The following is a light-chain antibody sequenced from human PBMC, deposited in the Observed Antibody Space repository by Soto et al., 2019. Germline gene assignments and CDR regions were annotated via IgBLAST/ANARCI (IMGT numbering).Light chain of an antibody. V-gene: IGLV2-11*01. CDR3: CSYAGSYSLV. CDR1: SSDVGGYNY. J-gene: IGLJ2*01. Sequence: QSVLTQPRSVSGAPGQSVTISCTGTSSDVGGYNYVSWYQQHPGKAPKLIIYDVSKRPSGVPDRFSGSKSGNSASLTISGLQAEDEADYYGCSYAGSYSLVFGGGTKLTVL. CDR2: DVS.